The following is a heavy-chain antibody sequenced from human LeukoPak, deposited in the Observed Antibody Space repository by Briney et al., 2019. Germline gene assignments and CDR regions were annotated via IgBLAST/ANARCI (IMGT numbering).Heavy chain of an antibody. CDR1: GGSIRNSSFY. D-gene: IGHD3-3*01. Sequence: SETLSLTCAVSGGSIRNSSFYWSWIRQHPGKGLEWIGYIYYSGSTYYNPSLKSRVTISVDTSKNQFSLKLSSVTAADTAVYYCARTPYDDFWSGYPSEHYYGMDVWGQGTTVTVSS. V-gene: IGHV4-31*11. CDR2: IYYSGST. J-gene: IGHJ6*02. CDR3: ARTPYDDFWSGYPSEHYYGMDV.